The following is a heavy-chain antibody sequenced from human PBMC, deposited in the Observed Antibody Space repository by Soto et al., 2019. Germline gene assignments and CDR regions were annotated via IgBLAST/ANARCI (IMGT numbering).Heavy chain of an antibody. CDR1: GFTFSSYS. V-gene: IGHV3-48*01. Sequence: GGSLRLSCAASGFTFSSYSMNWVRQAPGKGLEWVSYISSSSSTIYYADSVKGRFTISRDNAKNSLYLQMNSLRAEDTAVYYCARGGGRAVAGMDDAFVIWGQGTMVTVSS. J-gene: IGHJ3*02. CDR3: ARGGGRAVAGMDDAFVI. D-gene: IGHD6-19*01. CDR2: ISSSSSTI.